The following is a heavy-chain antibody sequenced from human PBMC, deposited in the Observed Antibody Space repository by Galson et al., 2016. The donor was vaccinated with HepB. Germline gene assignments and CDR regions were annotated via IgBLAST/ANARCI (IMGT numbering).Heavy chain of an antibody. CDR1: GLTFRSYA. D-gene: IGHD2-2*01. J-gene: IGHJ4*02. V-gene: IGHV3-23*01. Sequence: SLRLSCAASGLTFRSYAFSWLRQAPGKGLEWVSVSASGDITYYAHSVKGRFTISRDKSNNTLYVQMSSLRGEDTAIYYCAKGRRSGCSSTSCYPFDYWGQGTLVTVSS. CDR3: AKGRRSGCSSTSCYPFDY. CDR2: SASGDIT.